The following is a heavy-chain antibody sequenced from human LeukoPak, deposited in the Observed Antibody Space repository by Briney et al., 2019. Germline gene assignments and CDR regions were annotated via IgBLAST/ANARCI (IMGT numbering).Heavy chain of an antibody. CDR2: ISAYNGNT. V-gene: IGHV1-18*01. J-gene: IGHJ4*02. D-gene: IGHD3-22*01. Sequence: ASVKVSCKASGYTFTSYGISWVRQAPEQGLEWMGWISAYNGNTNYAQKLQGRVTMTTDTSTSTAYMELRSLRSDDTAVYYCARDRDYYDSSGYFDYWGQGTLVTVSS. CDR1: GYTFTSYG. CDR3: ARDRDYYDSSGYFDY.